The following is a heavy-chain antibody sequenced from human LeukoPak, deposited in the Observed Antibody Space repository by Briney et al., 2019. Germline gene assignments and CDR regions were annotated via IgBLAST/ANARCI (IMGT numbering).Heavy chain of an antibody. D-gene: IGHD3-22*01. CDR3: ARGVGGYGYYDSSGYYEIDY. V-gene: IGHV4-39*07. Sequence: SETLSLTCTVSGGSISSSIYYWGWIRQPPGKGLEWIGSIYYSGSTYHNPSLKSRVTISVDTSKNQFSLKLSSVTAADTAVYYCARGVGGYGYYDSSGYYEIDYWGQGTLVTVSS. CDR2: IYYSGST. CDR1: GGSISSSIYY. J-gene: IGHJ4*02.